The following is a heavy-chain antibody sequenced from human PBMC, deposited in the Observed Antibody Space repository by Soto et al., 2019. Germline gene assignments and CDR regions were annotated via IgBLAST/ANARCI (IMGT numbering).Heavy chain of an antibody. CDR2: IKQDGSEK. CDR1: GFTFSSYW. J-gene: IGHJ6*02. D-gene: IGHD6-13*01. V-gene: IGHV3-7*05. CDR3: ARAIAAPPPGGMDV. Sequence: GGSLRLSCAASGFTFSSYWMSWVRQAPGKGLEWVANIKQDGSEKYYVDSVKGRFTISRDNAKNSLYLQMNSLRAEDTAVYYCARAIAAPPPGGMDVWGQGTTVTVSS.